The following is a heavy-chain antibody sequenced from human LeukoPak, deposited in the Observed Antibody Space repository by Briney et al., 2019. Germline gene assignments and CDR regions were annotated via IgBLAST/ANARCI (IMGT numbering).Heavy chain of an antibody. Sequence: GGSLRLSCAASGFTFSSYGMHWVRQAPGKGLEWVAVISYDGSNKYYADSVKGRFTISRDNSKNTLYLQMNSLRAEDTAVYYCAKEEITAAPGYWGQGTLVTVSS. V-gene: IGHV3-30*18. D-gene: IGHD6-13*01. CDR3: AKEEITAAPGY. J-gene: IGHJ4*02. CDR2: ISYDGSNK. CDR1: GFTFSSYG.